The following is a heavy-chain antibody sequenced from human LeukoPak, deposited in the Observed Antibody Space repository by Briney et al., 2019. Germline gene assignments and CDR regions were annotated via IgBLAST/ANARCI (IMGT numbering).Heavy chain of an antibody. J-gene: IGHJ6*03. D-gene: IGHD6-13*01. V-gene: IGHV4-34*01. CDR2: INHSGST. Sequence: SETLSLTCAVYGGSFSGYYWSWIRQPPGKGLGWIGEINHSGSTNYNPSLKSRVTISVDTSKNQFSLKLSSVTAADTAVYYCARGGKAAAGNFHYYYYMDVWGKGTTVTVSS. CDR3: ARGGKAAAGNFHYYYYMDV. CDR1: GGSFSGYY.